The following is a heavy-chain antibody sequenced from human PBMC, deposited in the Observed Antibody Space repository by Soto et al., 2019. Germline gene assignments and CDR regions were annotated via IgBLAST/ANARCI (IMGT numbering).Heavy chain of an antibody. V-gene: IGHV3-53*01. Sequence: GGSLRLSCAASGFTFTNYAMNWVRQAPGKGLEWVSVLYNSETTYYAESVKGRFTISRDTVKNTVYLEMNNLRVDDTAVYYCARDKTQGAGWFDPWGRGTLVTVSS. CDR2: LYNSETT. CDR1: GFTFTNYA. J-gene: IGHJ5*02. CDR3: ARDKTQGAGWFDP.